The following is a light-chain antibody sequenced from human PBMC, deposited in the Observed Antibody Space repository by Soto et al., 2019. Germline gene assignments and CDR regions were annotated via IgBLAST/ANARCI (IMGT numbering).Light chain of an antibody. CDR3: QQYKTLCS. J-gene: IGKJ1*01. CDR1: QVITND. V-gene: IGKV1-17*01. CDR2: AAS. Sequence: IQMTQSPSSLSAYVGDRLSITCRASQVITNDLGWYQQKPGKAPKRLIYAASTLQSGVPSRFSGSGSGTEFTLAISSLQPDDFATYFCQQYKTLCSFGQGTKVDIK.